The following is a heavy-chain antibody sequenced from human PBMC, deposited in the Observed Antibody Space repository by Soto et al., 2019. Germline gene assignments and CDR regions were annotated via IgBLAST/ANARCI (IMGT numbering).Heavy chain of an antibody. D-gene: IGHD2-8*01. V-gene: IGHV3-11*01. CDR1: GFTFSDFY. CDR3: ARIWGGGGYALIY. J-gene: IGHJ4*02. CDR2: ISSSGTTT. Sequence: QVQLVESGGGLVKPGGSLRLSCAASGFTFSDFYMSWIRQAPGKGLEWISYISSSGTTTYYTVSVKGRFTISRDNAKNSLYLQMNTLRDEDTAVYYCARIWGGGGYALIYWGQGTLVTVSS.